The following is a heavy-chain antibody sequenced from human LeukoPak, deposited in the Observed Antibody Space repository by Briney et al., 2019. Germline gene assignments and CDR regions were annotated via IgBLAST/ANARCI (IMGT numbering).Heavy chain of an antibody. CDR2: INPNSGGT. CDR1: GYTFTCYY. CDR3: AKDYGSGSYTHYYYYYMDV. Sequence: ASVKVSCKASGYTFTCYYMHWVRQAPGQGLEWMGWINPNSGGTNYAQKFQGRVTMTRDTSISTAYMELSRLRSDDTAVYYWAKDYGSGSYTHYYYYYMDVWGKGTTVTISS. V-gene: IGHV1-2*02. D-gene: IGHD3-10*01. J-gene: IGHJ6*03.